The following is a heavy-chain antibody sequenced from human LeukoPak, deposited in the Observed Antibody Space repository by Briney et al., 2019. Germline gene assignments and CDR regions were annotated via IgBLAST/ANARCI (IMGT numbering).Heavy chain of an antibody. J-gene: IGHJ4*02. CDR3: ARSMVRGVLDY. CDR2: SYTSGST. D-gene: IGHD3-10*01. V-gene: IGHV4-61*02. CDR1: GGTISSGTYY. Sequence: SETLSLTCTVSGGTISSGTYYWSWLRQPAGTGLEWIGRSYTSGSTNYNPSLKSRVSISVDTSKNQFSLKLSSVTAADTAVYYCARSMVRGVLDYWGQGTLVTVSS.